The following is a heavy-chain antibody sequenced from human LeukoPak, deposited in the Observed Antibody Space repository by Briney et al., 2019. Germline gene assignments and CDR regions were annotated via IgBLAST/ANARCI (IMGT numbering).Heavy chain of an antibody. CDR1: GYTFTGYY. V-gene: IGHV1-2*02. CDR2: INPNSGGT. Sequence: ASVKVSCKASGYTFTGYYMHWVRQAPGQGLEWMGWINPNSGGTNYAQKFQGRVTMTRDTSISTAYMELSRLRSDDTAVYYCARDTVTTSSSWFDPWGQGTLVTVSS. D-gene: IGHD4-11*01. J-gene: IGHJ5*02. CDR3: ARDTVTTSSSWFDP.